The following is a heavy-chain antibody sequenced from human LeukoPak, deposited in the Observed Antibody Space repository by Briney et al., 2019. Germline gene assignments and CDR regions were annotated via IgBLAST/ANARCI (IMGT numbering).Heavy chain of an antibody. V-gene: IGHV4-59*02. CDR3: ARDRDSGWYWFDP. CDR2: IHDSGST. J-gene: IGHJ5*02. D-gene: IGHD6-19*01. Sequence: SETLSLTCTVSGGSVNSYYWSWIRQPPRQGLEWIGYIHDSGSTNYNPSLKSRVTISVDTSKNQFSLNLKSVTAADTAVYYCARDRDSGWYWFDPWGQGTLVTVSS. CDR1: GGSVNSYY.